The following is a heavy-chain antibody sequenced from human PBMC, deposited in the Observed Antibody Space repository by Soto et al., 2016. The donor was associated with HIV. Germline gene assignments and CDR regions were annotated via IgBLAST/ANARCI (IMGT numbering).Heavy chain of an antibody. V-gene: IGHV3-20*04. CDR2: INSDGSNT. D-gene: IGHD3-3*01. CDR3: ARDRSFWSGSLYY. J-gene: IGHJ4*02. CDR1: GFTFDDYG. Sequence: EVQLVESGGGVVRPGGSLRLSCAASGFTFDDYGMSWVRQAPGKGLEWVSGINSDGSNTRYADSVKGRFTISRDNAKNTLYLQMNSLRADDTAVYYCARDRSFWSGSLYYWGQGTLVTVSS.